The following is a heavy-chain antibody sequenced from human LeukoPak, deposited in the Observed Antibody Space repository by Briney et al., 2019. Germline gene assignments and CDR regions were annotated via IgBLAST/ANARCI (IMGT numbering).Heavy chain of an antibody. CDR2: ISGSGGIT. V-gene: IGHV3-23*01. D-gene: IGHD6-13*01. CDR1: GFSFSSYA. CDR3: ANALGYSSSRFDY. J-gene: IGHJ4*02. Sequence: GGSLRLSCAASGFSFSSYAMSWVRQAPGKGLEWVSSISGSGGITYYADSVKGRFSISRDNSKNSLYLQMNSLRAEDTAVYYCANALGYSSSRFDYWGQGTLVTVSS.